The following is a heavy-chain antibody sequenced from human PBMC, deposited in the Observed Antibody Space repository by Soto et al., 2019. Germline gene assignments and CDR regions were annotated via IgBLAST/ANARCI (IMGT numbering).Heavy chain of an antibody. J-gene: IGHJ4*02. CDR3: AGSVITIFGVVTYDY. V-gene: IGHV4-34*01. Sequence: SETLSLTCAVYGGSFSGYYWSWIRQPPGKGLEWIGEINHSGSTNYNPSLKSRVTISVDTPKNQFSLKLSSVTAADTAVYYCAGSVITIFGVVTYDYWGQGTLVTVSS. D-gene: IGHD3-3*01. CDR1: GGSFSGYY. CDR2: INHSGST.